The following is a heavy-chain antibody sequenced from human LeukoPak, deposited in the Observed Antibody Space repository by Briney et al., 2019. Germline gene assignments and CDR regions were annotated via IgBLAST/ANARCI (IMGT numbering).Heavy chain of an antibody. CDR1: GGSITSYY. Sequence: SETLSLTCTVSGGSITSYYWHWIRQPPGKGLEWIGYIYYSGSTNYNPSLKSRVTISVDTSKNQFSLKMSSVTAADTAVYYCARARDGHINNWFDPWGQGALVTVSS. CDR3: ARARDGHINNWFDP. V-gene: IGHV4-59*01. D-gene: IGHD5-24*01. CDR2: IYYSGST. J-gene: IGHJ5*02.